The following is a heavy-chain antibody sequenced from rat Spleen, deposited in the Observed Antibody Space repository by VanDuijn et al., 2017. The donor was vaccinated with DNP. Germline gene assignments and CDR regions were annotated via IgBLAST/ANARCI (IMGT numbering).Heavy chain of an antibody. CDR1: GFTFSSYW. D-gene: IGHD5-1*01. CDR3: TTVVMTGSLDY. V-gene: IGHV5-58*01. CDR2: INADGGST. Sequence: EVHLVETGGGLVQPERSLKLSCVASGFTFSSYWMHWIRQAPGKGLEWVASINADGGSTYYRDSVKGRFTISRDNAKNTQYLQMDSLRSEDTATYYCTTVVMTGSLDYWGQGVMVTVSS. J-gene: IGHJ2*01.